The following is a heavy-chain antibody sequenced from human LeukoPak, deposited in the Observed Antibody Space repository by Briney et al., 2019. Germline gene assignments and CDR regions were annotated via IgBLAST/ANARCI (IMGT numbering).Heavy chain of an antibody. CDR2: IRSKANSYAT. V-gene: IGHV3-73*01. CDR1: GFTFSGSA. J-gene: IGHJ4*02. Sequence: GGSLRLSCAASGFTFSGSAMHWVRQASGKGLEWVGRIRSKANSYATAYAASVKGRFTISRDDSKNTAYLQMNSLKTEDTAVYYCTRVIPRVNPDFDYWGQGTLVTVSS. D-gene: IGHD4-11*01. CDR3: TRVIPRVNPDFDY.